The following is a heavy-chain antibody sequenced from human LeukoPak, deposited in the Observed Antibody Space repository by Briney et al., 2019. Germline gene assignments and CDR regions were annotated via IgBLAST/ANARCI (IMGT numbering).Heavy chain of an antibody. J-gene: IGHJ4*02. CDR1: GGSITTYY. Sequence: SETLSLTCTVSGGSITTYYWSWIRQPPGKGLEWIGYAYYSGSTNYNPSLKSRVTISVDTSKSQFSLKLSSVTAADTAVYYCARALPRVDILTGYPNLGFDYWGQGTLVTVSS. CDR2: AYYSGST. CDR3: ARALPRVDILTGYPNLGFDY. D-gene: IGHD3-9*01. V-gene: IGHV4-59*12.